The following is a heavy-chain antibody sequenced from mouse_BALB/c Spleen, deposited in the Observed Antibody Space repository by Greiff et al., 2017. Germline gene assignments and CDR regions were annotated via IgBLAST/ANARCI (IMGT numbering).Heavy chain of an antibody. CDR1: GYTFTSYW. CDR2: INPSTGYT. J-gene: IGHJ4*01. V-gene: IGHV1-7*01. D-gene: IGHD2-4*01. Sequence: QVQLQQSGAELAKPGASVKMSCKASGYTFTSYWMHWVKQRPGQGLEWIGYINPSTGYTEYNQKFKDKATLTADKSSSTAYMQLSSLTSEDSAVYYCARRSTMTAMDYWGQGTSVTVSS. CDR3: ARRSTMTAMDY.